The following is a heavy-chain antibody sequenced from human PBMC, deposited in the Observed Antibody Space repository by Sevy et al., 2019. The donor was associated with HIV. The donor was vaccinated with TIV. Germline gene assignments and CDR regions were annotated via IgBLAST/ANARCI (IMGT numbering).Heavy chain of an antibody. V-gene: IGHV1-18*01. CDR3: ARVWAAAGTPPIYYYFYGMDL. J-gene: IGHJ6*02. D-gene: IGHD6-13*01. CDR2: ISAYNGNT. CDR1: GYTFTSYG. Sequence: ASVKVSCKASGYTFTSYGISWVRQAPGQGLEWMGWISAYNGNTNYAQKLQGRVTMTTDTSTSTAYMELRSLRSDDTAVYYCARVWAAAGTPPIYYYFYGMDLWGQGTTVTVSS.